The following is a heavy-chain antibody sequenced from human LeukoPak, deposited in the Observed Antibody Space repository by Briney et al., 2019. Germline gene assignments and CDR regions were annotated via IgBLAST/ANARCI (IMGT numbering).Heavy chain of an antibody. J-gene: IGHJ4*02. D-gene: IGHD1-26*01. CDR2: ISSSGTTI. V-gene: IGHV3-11*01. CDR3: ARDRFSGSYPLDY. Sequence: GGSLRLSCAASGFTFNDYYMTWIRQAPGKGLEWVSYISSSGTTIYYADSVKGRFTISRDNAKNSLYLQMNSLRAEDTAVYYCARDRFSGSYPLDYWGQGTLVTVSS. CDR1: GFTFNDYY.